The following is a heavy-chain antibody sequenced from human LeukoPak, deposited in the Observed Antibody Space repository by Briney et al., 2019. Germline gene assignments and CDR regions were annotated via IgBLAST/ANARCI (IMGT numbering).Heavy chain of an antibody. CDR1: GGSISSGDYY. V-gene: IGHV4-30-4*01. J-gene: IGHJ5*02. CDR2: IYYSGST. CDR3: ARAYDSSGYCFDP. Sequence: PSETLSLTCTVSGGSISSGDYYWSWIRQPPGKGLEWIGYIYYSGSTYYNPSLKSRVTISVDTSKNQFSPKLSSVTAADTAVYYCARAYDSSGYCFDPWGQGTLVTVPS. D-gene: IGHD3-22*01.